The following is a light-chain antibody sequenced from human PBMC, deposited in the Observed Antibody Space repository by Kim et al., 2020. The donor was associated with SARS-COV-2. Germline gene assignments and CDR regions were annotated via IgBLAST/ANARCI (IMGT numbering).Light chain of an antibody. CDR2: QDS. CDR3: QAWDSSFYV. J-gene: IGLJ1*01. V-gene: IGLV3-1*01. Sequence: VAPGQTASITCSGDKLGDKYACWYQQKPGQSPVLVIYQDSKRPSGIPERFSGSNSGNTATLTISGTQAMDEADYYCQAWDSSFYVFGTGTKVTVL. CDR1: KLGDKY.